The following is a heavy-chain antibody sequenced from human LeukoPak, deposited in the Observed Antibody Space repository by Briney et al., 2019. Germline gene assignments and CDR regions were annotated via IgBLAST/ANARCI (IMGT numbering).Heavy chain of an antibody. CDR2: INPNSGSS. V-gene: IGHV1-2*02. CDR3: ARLLQSNSWYVRYFDY. D-gene: IGHD6-19*01. CDR1: GYTFTSYG. Sequence: ASVKVSCKASGYTFTSYGISWVRQAPGQGLEWMGWINPNSGSSNYAQKFQGRVTMTRDTSFSTAYMELSRLRSDDTAMYYCARLLQSNSWYVRYFDYWGQGTLVTVSS. J-gene: IGHJ4*02.